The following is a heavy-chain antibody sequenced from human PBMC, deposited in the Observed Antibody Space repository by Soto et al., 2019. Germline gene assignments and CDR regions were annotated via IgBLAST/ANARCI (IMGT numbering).Heavy chain of an antibody. CDR2: IYDSGST. D-gene: IGHD4-17*01. Sequence: QVQLQESGPGLVKPSQTLSLTCTVSGGPITNYWSWIRQHPGKGLEWIGYIYDSGSTYYNPSLKSRVTMSLDTSKNQVSLKLTSVTAADTAVYYCARVNLDYVTGMDVWGQGTTVTVSS. J-gene: IGHJ6*02. V-gene: IGHV4-31*03. CDR1: GGPITNY. CDR3: ARVNLDYVTGMDV.